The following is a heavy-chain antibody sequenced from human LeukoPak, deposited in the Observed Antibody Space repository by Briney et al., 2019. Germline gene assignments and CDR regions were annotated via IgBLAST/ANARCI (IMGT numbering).Heavy chain of an antibody. V-gene: IGHV3-48*01. J-gene: IGHJ4*02. CDR1: AFTFSSHS. D-gene: IGHD3-10*01. CDR3: ARFRYYYGSGSRYYFDY. Sequence: GGSLRLSCAASAFTFSSHSMNWVRQAPGKGLEWISYITSSGTSIYADSVRGRFTISRDNARNSLYLQMNSLRAEDTAVYYCARFRYYYGSGSRYYFDYWGQGTLVTVSS. CDR2: ITSSGTSI.